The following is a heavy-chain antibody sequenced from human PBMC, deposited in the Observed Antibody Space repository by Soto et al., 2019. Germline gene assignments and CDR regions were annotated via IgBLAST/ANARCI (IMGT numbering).Heavy chain of an antibody. V-gene: IGHV4-39*01. CDR3: ASGRDCGGDCFDY. D-gene: IGHD2-21*01. CDR2: IYYSGST. CDR1: GGSISSSSYY. J-gene: IGHJ4*02. Sequence: QLQLQESGPGLVKPSETLSLTCTVSGGSISSSSYYWGWIRQPPGKRLEWIGSIYYSGSTYYNPCLKSLFTISVDTSENQFSLKLSSVTAADTVVYYCASGRDCGGDCFDYWGQGTLVAVSS.